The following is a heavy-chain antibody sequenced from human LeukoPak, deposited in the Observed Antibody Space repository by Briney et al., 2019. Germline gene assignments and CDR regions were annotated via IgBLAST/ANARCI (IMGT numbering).Heavy chain of an antibody. Sequence: GGSLRLSCAASGFTFSSYAMSWVRQAPGKGLEWDSAISGSGGSTYYADSVKGRFTISRDNSKNTLYLQMNSLRAEDTAVYYCAKDSQGYYLYYFDYWGQGTPVTVSS. CDR3: AKDSQGYYLYYFDY. D-gene: IGHD3-22*01. V-gene: IGHV3-23*01. J-gene: IGHJ4*02. CDR1: GFTFSSYA. CDR2: ISGSGGST.